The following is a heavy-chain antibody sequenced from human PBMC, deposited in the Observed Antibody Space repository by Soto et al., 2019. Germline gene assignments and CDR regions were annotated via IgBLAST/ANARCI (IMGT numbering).Heavy chain of an antibody. CDR3: AREKRDDFWSGSVSYYYGMDV. D-gene: IGHD3-3*01. Sequence: GESLRPSCAASGFTFSSSSKNWVPQAPGKGLEWVSYISSSSSTIYYADSVKGRFTISRDKAKNSLYLQMNSLRDEDTAVYYCAREKRDDFWSGSVSYYYGMDVWGQGT. J-gene: IGHJ6*02. CDR2: ISSSSSTI. CDR1: GFTFSSSS. V-gene: IGHV3-48*02.